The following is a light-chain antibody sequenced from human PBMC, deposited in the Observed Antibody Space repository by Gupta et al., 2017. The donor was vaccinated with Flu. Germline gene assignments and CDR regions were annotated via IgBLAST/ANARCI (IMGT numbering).Light chain of an antibody. CDR1: SSDVGGYNY. V-gene: IGLV2-14*01. CDR2: EVS. Sequence: QSALTQPASVSGSPGQSITISCTGTSSDVGGYNYVSWYQQHPGKAPKLMIYEVSNRPSGVSNRFSGSKSGNTASLTISGLQAEDEDDYYCSSYTSSSTLFGGGTKLTVL. J-gene: IGLJ2*01. CDR3: SSYTSSSTL.